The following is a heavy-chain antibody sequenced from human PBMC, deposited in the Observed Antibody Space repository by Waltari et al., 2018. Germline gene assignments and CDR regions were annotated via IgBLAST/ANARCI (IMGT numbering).Heavy chain of an antibody. CDR1: GFTFSRFW. Sequence: EVRLVESGGGLVQPGESLRLSCAASGFTFSRFWMHWVRQAPGKGLVWVARIDSDGTSERYADSVKGGFTIARDNAKNTLYLQMKRLRVEDTAVYYCAKVAPRTYRSPVPGRDYYYGMDVWGQGTTVTVFS. D-gene: IGHD6-13*01. J-gene: IGHJ6*02. CDR3: AKVAPRTYRSPVPGRDYYYGMDV. V-gene: IGHV3-74*01. CDR2: IDSDGTSE.